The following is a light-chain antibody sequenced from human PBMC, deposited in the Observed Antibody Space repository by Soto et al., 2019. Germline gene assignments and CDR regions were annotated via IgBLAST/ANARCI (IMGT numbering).Light chain of an antibody. V-gene: IGKV1-12*01. Sequence: DIQMTQSPSSVSASVGDTVTITFLASQGIGSWLAWYHQIPGKAPKLLIYSASSLQSGTPSRFTGRGSGAAFTLTITNLQPEDVGVYHCQQASSFPLTFGGGTKVDIK. CDR1: QGIGSW. CDR2: SAS. CDR3: QQASSFPLT. J-gene: IGKJ4*01.